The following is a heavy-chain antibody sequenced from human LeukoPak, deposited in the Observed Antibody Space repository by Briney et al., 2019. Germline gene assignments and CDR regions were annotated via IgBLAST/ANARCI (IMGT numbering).Heavy chain of an antibody. V-gene: IGHV3-74*01. J-gene: IGHJ4*02. CDR1: GFTFSSYW. CDR3: AADYYDSSGYSEDY. Sequence: GGSLRLSCAASGFTFSSYWMHWVRQAPGKGLVWVSRINSDGSSTSYADSVKGRFTISRDNAKNTLYLQMNSLRAEDTAVYYCAADYYDSSGYSEDYWGQGTLVTVSS. CDR2: INSDGSST. D-gene: IGHD3-22*01.